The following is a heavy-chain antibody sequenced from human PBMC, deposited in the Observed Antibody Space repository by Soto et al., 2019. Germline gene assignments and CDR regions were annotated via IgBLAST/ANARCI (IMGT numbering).Heavy chain of an antibody. CDR1: GGSISSSSYY. J-gene: IGHJ5*02. CDR3: ARRSGTITIFGVVPGWFDP. D-gene: IGHD3-3*01. CDR2: IYYSGST. Sequence: PSETLSLTCTVSGGSISSSSYYWGWIRQPPGKGLEWIGSIYYSGSTYYNPSLKSRVTISVDTSKNQFSLKLSSVTAADTAVYYCARRSGTITIFGVVPGWFDPWGQGTLVTVSS. V-gene: IGHV4-39*01.